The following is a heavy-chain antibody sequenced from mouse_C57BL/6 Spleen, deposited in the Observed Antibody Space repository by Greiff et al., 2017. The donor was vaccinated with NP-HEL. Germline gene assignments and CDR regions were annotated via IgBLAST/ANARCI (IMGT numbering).Heavy chain of an antibody. J-gene: IGHJ4*01. V-gene: IGHV1-55*01. D-gene: IGHD2-4*01. CDR3: ARWGYYDYAMDY. CDR2: IYPGSGST. Sequence: QVQLKQPGAELVKPGASVKMSCKASGYTFTSYWITWVKQRPGQGLEWIGDIYPGSGSTNYNEKFKSKATLTVDTSSSTAYMQLSSLTSEDSAVYYCARWGYYDYAMDYWGQGTSVTVSS. CDR1: GYTFTSYW.